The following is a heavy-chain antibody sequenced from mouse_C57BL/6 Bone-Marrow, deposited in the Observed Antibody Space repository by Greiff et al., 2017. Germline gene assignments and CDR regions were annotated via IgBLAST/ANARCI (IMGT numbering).Heavy chain of an antibody. J-gene: IGHJ1*03. CDR3: ARRGTSWDVDV. Sequence: EVMLVASGGDLVKPGGSLKLSCAASGFTFSSYGMSWVRQTPAKRLEWVATISSGGSYTYYPDSVKGRFTLSRDNAKNTRYLQMSSLKAEDTAMYYCARRGTSWDVDVWGTGTTVTVSS. D-gene: IGHD3-3*01. CDR2: ISSGGSYT. CDR1: GFTFSSYG. V-gene: IGHV5-6*02.